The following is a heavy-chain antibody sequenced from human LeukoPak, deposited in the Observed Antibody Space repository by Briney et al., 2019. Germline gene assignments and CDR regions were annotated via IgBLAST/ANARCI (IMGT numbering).Heavy chain of an antibody. CDR2: INTNTGNP. CDR1: GYTFTSFA. D-gene: IGHD1-26*01. J-gene: IGHJ4*02. CDR3: ARAKYSGTYGGFDY. V-gene: IGHV7-4-1*02. Sequence: GASVEVSCKASGYTFTSFAMNWVRQAPGQGLEWMGWINTNTGNPTYAQGFTGRFVFSLDTSVSTAYLQISSLKAEDTAVYYCARAKYSGTYGGFDYWGQGTLVTVSS.